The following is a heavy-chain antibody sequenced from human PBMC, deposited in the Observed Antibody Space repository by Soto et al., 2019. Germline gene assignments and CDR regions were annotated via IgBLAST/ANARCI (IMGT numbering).Heavy chain of an antibody. D-gene: IGHD3-22*01. CDR2: IGSSDNII. J-gene: IGHJ4*02. CDR1: GFTFSRYG. V-gene: IGHV3-48*01. Sequence: GGSLRLSCAASGFTFSRYGMHWVRQAPGKGLEWVSYIGSSDNIIYYADSVKRRFTISSDNAKNSVYLQMNSVRAEDTAVYYCARDLGYYESNGYFDYWGQGTLVTVSS. CDR3: ARDLGYYESNGYFDY.